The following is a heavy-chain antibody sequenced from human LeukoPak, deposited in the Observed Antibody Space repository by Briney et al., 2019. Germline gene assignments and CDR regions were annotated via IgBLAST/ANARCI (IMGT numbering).Heavy chain of an antibody. CDR2: ISSSSSYI. V-gene: IGHV3-21*01. CDR3: ARDQDIVATILTAFYYYYGMDV. CDR1: GFTFSSYS. D-gene: IGHD5-12*01. Sequence: GGSLRLSCAASGFTFSSYSMNWVRQAPGKGLEWVSSISSSSSYIYYADSVKGRFTISRDNAKNSLYLQMNSLRAEDTAVYYCARDQDIVATILTAFYYYYGMDVWGQGTTVTVSS. J-gene: IGHJ6*02.